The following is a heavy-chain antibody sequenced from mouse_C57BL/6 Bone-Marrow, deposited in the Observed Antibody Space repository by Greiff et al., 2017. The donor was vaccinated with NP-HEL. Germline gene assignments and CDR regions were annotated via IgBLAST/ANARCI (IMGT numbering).Heavy chain of an antibody. CDR2: IWSGGST. V-gene: IGHV2-2*01. CDR1: GFSLTSYG. CDR3: ARNHYGSSYVGYFDY. Sequence: QVQLQQSGPGLVRPSQSLSITCTVSGFSLTSYGVHWVRQSPGKGLEWLGVIWSGGSTDYNAAFISRLSISKDNSKSQVFFKMNSLQADDTAIYYCARNHYGSSYVGYFDYWGQGTTLTVSS. J-gene: IGHJ2*01. D-gene: IGHD1-1*01.